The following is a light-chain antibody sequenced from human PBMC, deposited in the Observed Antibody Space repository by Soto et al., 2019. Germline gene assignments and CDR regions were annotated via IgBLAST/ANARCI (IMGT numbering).Light chain of an antibody. CDR2: EVS. CDR1: RSDVGGYNY. J-gene: IGLJ2*01. CDR3: SSYTSSSTV. Sequence: QSALTQPASVSGSPGQSITISCTGTRSDVGGYNYVSWYQQHPGKAPKLLIYEVSNRPSGVSNRFSGSKSGNTASLTISGRQAEDEADYYCSSYTSSSTVFGGGTKLTVL. V-gene: IGLV2-14*01.